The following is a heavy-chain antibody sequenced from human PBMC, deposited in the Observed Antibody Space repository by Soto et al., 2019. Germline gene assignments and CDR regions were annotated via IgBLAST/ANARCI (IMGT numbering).Heavy chain of an antibody. CDR3: VRDPPNDY. CDR2: IDSGSST. CDR1: GFTVSSKY. Sequence: EVQLVESGGGLVQPGGSLRLSCAASGFTVSSKYMSWVRQAPGKGLEWVSLIDSGSSTYYADSVKGRFTISRDNSKNTLYLQMNSLRAEDTAVYYCVRDPPNDYWGQGTLVTVS. V-gene: IGHV3-66*01. J-gene: IGHJ4*02.